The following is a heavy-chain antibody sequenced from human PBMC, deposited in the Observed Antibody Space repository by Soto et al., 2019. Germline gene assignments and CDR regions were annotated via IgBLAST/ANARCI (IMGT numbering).Heavy chain of an antibody. Sequence: SETLSLTCAVYGGSFSGYYWSWIRQPPGKGLEWIGEINHSGSTNYNPSLKSRVTISVDTSKNQLSLKLSSVTAADTAVYYCARGQEADGAFDIWGQGTMVTVSS. CDR2: INHSGST. D-gene: IGHD6-19*01. V-gene: IGHV4-34*01. CDR3: ARGQEADGAFDI. CDR1: GGSFSGYY. J-gene: IGHJ3*02.